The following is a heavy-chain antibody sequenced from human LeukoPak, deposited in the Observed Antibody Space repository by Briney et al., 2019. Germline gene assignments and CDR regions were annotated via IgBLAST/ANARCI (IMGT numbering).Heavy chain of an antibody. CDR1: GGSISSGSYY. D-gene: IGHD6-19*01. J-gene: IGHJ4*02. V-gene: IGHV4-61*01. CDR2: IYYSGST. Sequence: SETLSLTCTVSGGSISSGSYYWSWIRQPPGKGLEWIGYIYYSGSTNYNPSLKSRVTISVDTSKNQFSLKLSSVTAADTAVYYCARGSSGWYADGYWGQGTLVTVSS. CDR3: ARGSSGWYADGY.